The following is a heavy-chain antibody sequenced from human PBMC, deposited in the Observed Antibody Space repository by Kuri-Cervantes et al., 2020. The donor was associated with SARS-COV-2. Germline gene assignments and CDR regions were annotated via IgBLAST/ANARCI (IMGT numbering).Heavy chain of an antibody. J-gene: IGHJ2*01. CDR1: GFTFSSYW. CDR2: IKQDGSEK. Sequence: GGSLRLSCAASGFTFSSYWMSWVRQAPGKGLEWVANIKQDGSEKYYVDSVKGRFTISRDNAKNSLYLQMNSLRAEDTAVYYCARDRITMVRGVRNKYFDLWGRGTLVTVSS. D-gene: IGHD3-10*01. CDR3: ARDRITMVRGVRNKYFDL. V-gene: IGHV3-7*01.